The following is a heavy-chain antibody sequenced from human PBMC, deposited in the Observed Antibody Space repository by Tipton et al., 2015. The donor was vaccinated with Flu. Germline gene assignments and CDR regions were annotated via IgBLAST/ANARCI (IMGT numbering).Heavy chain of an antibody. CDR3: ARVLPAAILES. J-gene: IGHJ4*02. V-gene: IGHV4-31*03. CDR1: GGSIRNGGYY. D-gene: IGHD2-2*01. CDR2: IYYSGTT. Sequence: TLSLTCTISGGSIRNGGYYWSWIRQHPGKGLEWIGYIYYSGTTYYNPSLKSRVTISIDASENQFSLDLISVTAADTAVYFCARVLPAAILESWGQGTLAIVFS.